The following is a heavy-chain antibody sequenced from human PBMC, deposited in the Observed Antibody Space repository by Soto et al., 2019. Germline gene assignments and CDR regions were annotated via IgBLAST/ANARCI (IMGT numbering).Heavy chain of an antibody. Sequence: PGESLKISCKGSGYSFTSYWIGWVRQMPWKGLEWMGIIYPGDSDTRYSPSFQGQVTISADKSISTAYLQWSSLKASDTAMYYCARQGGGYYDSSGYPDYWGQGTLVTVSS. CDR2: IYPGDSDT. V-gene: IGHV5-51*01. CDR3: ARQGGGYYDSSGYPDY. CDR1: GYSFTSYW. J-gene: IGHJ4*02. D-gene: IGHD3-22*01.